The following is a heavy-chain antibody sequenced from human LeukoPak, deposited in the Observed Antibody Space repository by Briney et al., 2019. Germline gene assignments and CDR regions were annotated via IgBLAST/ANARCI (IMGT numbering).Heavy chain of an antibody. Sequence: PGGSLRLSCTASGFTFNRYSLNWVRQAPGKGLEWVSYISGSSSPKYYVDSVKGRFTISRDNARNSLYLQMNSLRAEDTAVYYCARGLPISVAGMPAFDYWGQGTLVTVSS. D-gene: IGHD6-19*01. CDR2: ISGSSSPK. J-gene: IGHJ4*02. CDR3: ARGLPISVAGMPAFDY. V-gene: IGHV3-48*01. CDR1: GFTFNRYS.